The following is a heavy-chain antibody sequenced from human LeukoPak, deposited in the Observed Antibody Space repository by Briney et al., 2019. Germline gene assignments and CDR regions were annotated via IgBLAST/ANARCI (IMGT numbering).Heavy chain of an antibody. D-gene: IGHD4/OR15-4a*01. CDR1: GYTFTGYY. J-gene: IGHJ5*02. CDR2: VNPNSGGT. Sequence: GPVKVSCKASGYTFTGYYMHWVRQAPGQGLEWMGRVNPNSGGTNYAQKFQGRVTMTRDTSISTAYMELSRLRSDDTAVYYCARKVSGYVVNSGSGSVNWLDPWGQGTLVTVSS. V-gene: IGHV1-2*06. CDR3: ARKVSGYVVNSGSGSVNWLDP.